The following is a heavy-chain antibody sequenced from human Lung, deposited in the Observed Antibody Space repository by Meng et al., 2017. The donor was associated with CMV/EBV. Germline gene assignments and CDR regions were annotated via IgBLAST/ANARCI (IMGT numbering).Heavy chain of an antibody. CDR1: GGSINSYY. J-gene: IGHJ4*02. V-gene: IGHV4-59*01. CDR3: ARGSYLAVEG. Sequence: GPGLVKPPEPLSLTCTVSGGSINSYYWSWIRQPPGQGLEWLGYFYYRGNSNYNPSLKSRVTISVDTSKNLFSLNLTSVTAADAALYYCARGSYLAVEGWGLGTLVTVSS. D-gene: IGHD2-21*01. CDR2: FYYRGNS.